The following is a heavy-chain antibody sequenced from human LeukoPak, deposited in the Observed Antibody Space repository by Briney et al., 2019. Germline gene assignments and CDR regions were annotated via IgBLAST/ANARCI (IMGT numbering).Heavy chain of an antibody. D-gene: IGHD2-15*01. CDR2: INHSGST. CDR1: GGSFSGYY. J-gene: IGHJ5*02. CDR3: ARGLDCSGGSCYLNWFDP. V-gene: IGHV4-34*01. Sequence: PSETLSLTCAVYGGSFSGYYWSWIRQPPGKGREWIGEINHSGSTNYNPSLKSRVTISVDTSKNQFSLKLSSVTAADTAVYYCARGLDCSGGSCYLNWFDPWGQGTLVTVSS.